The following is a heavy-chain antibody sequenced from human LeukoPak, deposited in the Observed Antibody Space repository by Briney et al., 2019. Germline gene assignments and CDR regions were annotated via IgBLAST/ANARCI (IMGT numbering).Heavy chain of an antibody. CDR2: INPNSGGT. J-gene: IGHJ4*02. CDR1: GYTFTGYY. Sequence: ASVKVSCKASGYTFTGYYMHWVRQAPGQGLEWMGWINPNSGGTNYAQKFQGRVTMTRDTSISTAYMELSRLRSDDTAVYYCARGQIRYRKSQFDYWGQGTLVTVSS. D-gene: IGHD1-26*01. CDR3: ARGQIRYRKSQFDY. V-gene: IGHV1-2*02.